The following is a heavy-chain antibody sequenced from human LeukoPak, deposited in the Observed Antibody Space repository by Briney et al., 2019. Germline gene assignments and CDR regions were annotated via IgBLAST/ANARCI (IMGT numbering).Heavy chain of an antibody. Sequence: TSETLSLLCTVSDDPLKYNNYELSSIRPPQGAGVGCLENLHFSGTPYYSPSLNSQVSISVDTSKNQFSLMLKSVTATDTAVYYCTRGGDVYKLGNFWGQGTLVTVSS. J-gene: IGHJ4*02. D-gene: IGHD5-24*01. CDR1: DDPLKYNNYE. V-gene: IGHV4-39*01. CDR3: TRGGDVYKLGNF. CDR2: LHFSGTP.